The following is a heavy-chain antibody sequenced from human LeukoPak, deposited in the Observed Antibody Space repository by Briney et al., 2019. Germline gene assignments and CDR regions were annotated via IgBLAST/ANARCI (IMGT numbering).Heavy chain of an antibody. D-gene: IGHD5-12*01. J-gene: IGHJ4*02. V-gene: IGHV3-21*01. CDR2: ISSSSSYI. CDR1: GFTFSSHW. Sequence: KTGGSLRLSCAASGFTFSSHWMTWVRQAPGKGLEWVSSISSSSSYIYYADSVKGRFTISRDNAKNSLYLQMNSLRAEDTAVYYCASGGSDLDIVATINPDYWGQGTLVTVSS. CDR3: ASGGSDLDIVATINPDY.